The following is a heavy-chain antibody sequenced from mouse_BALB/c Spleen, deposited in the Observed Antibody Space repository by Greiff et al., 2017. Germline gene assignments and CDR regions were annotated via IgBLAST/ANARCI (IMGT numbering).Heavy chain of an antibody. CDR2: INSNGGST. CDR3: ARAPPGLTAPWFAY. CDR1: GFTFSSYG. Sequence: EVKLMESGGGLVQPGGSLKLSCAASGFTFSSYGMSWVRQTPDKRLELVATINSNGGSTYYPDSVKGRFTISRDNAKNTLYLQMSSLKSEDTAMYYGARAPPGLTAPWFAYWGQGTLVTVSA. D-gene: IGHD3-1*01. V-gene: IGHV5-6-3*01. J-gene: IGHJ3*01.